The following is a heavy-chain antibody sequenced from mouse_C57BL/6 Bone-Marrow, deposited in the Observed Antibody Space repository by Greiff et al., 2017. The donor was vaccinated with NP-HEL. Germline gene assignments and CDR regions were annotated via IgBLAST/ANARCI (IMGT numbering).Heavy chain of an antibody. CDR2: IWSGGST. J-gene: IGHJ2*01. CDR3: ASPLFITTVVATDY. V-gene: IGHV2-2*01. Sequence: QVQLQQSGPGLVQPSQSLSITCTVSGFSLTSYGVHWVRQSPGKGLEWLGVIWSGGSTDYNAAFISRPSISKDNSKSQVFFKMNSLQADDTAIYYCASPLFITTVVATDYWGQGTTLTVSS. D-gene: IGHD1-1*01. CDR1: GFSLTSYG.